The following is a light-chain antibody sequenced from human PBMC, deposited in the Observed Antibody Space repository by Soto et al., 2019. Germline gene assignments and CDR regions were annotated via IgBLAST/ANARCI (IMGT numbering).Light chain of an antibody. J-gene: IGKJ1*01. Sequence: IQMTQSPSTLSASVGDGVTIACRASQSISSWLAWYQQKPGKAPQLLIYDASSLQSGVPSRFSGSGSGTEFTLTISSLQPDDFATYYCQQYNSYPWMFGQGTKVEI. CDR1: QSISSW. V-gene: IGKV1-5*01. CDR3: QQYNSYPWM. CDR2: DAS.